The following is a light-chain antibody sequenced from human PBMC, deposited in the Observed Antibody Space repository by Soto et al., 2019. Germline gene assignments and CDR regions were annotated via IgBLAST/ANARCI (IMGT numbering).Light chain of an antibody. CDR3: AAWDDSLNGPV. Sequence: QSVLTQPPSASGTPGQRVTISCSGGSSNIGTNTVNWYQQLPGTAPKLLIYISDQRPSGVPDRFSGSKSGASASLAISGLQSEDEADYYCAAWDDSLNGPVFGGGTKLTVL. CDR2: ISD. CDR1: SSNIGTNT. V-gene: IGLV1-44*01. J-gene: IGLJ2*01.